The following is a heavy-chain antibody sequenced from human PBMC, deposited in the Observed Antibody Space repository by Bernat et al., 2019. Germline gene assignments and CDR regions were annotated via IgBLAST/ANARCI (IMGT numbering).Heavy chain of an antibody. CDR3: ARSPSDGYVTETYYFDC. D-gene: IGHD5-24*01. CDR2: ISANTNYI. J-gene: IGHJ4*02. CDR1: GFTFSNFN. V-gene: IGHV3-21*01. Sequence: EVQLVESGGGLVKPGGSLRLSCAASGFTFSNFNMNWVRQAPGKGLEWVSSISANTNYICYADSVKGRFTVSRDNARNSLFLQMNGLRAEDTAVYYCARSPSDGYVTETYYFDCWGQGILVTVSS.